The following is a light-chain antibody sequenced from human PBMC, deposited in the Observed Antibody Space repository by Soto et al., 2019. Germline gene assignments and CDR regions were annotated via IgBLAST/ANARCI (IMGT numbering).Light chain of an antibody. CDR2: AAS. CDR3: QQSYSTPRDT. J-gene: IGKJ3*01. V-gene: IGKV1-39*01. CDR1: QSISSY. Sequence: DIQMTQSPSSLSASVGDRVTITCRASQSISSYLNWYQQKQGKAPKLLIYAASSLQSGVPSRFSGSGSGTDFTLTISSLQPEDFATYYCQQSYSTPRDTFGPGTKVDIK.